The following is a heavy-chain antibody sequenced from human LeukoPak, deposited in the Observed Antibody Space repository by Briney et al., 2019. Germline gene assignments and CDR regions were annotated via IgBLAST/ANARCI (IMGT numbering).Heavy chain of an antibody. J-gene: IGHJ4*02. CDR1: GGTFSSYA. CDR2: IIPIFGTA. V-gene: IGHV1-69*13. CDR3: ARGVVGGDYHDSSGYYYYFDY. D-gene: IGHD3-22*01. Sequence: SVKVSCKASGGTFSSYAISWVRQAPGQGLEWMGGIIPIFGTANYAQKFQGRVTITADESTSTAYMELSSLRSEDTAVYYCARGVVGGDYHDSSGYYYYFDYWGQGTLVTVSS.